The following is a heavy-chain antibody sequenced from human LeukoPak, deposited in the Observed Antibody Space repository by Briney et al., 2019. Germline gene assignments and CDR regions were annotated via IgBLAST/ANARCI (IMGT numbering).Heavy chain of an antibody. CDR1: GFTFSSYS. Sequence: PGGSLRLSCEGSGFTFSSYSMNWVRQAPGKGLEWVASIRSDSNNIYYSDSVRGRFTISRDNAEKSLYLQMNSLRAEDTAVYYCARSTSVDYYFDYWGQGALVTVSS. CDR2: IRSDSNNI. CDR3: ARSTSVDYYFDY. J-gene: IGHJ4*02. D-gene: IGHD2-15*01. V-gene: IGHV3-21*01.